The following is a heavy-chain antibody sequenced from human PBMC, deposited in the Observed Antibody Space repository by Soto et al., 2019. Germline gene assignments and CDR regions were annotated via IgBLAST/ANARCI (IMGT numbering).Heavy chain of an antibody. CDR3: AREDRSLREHPLDY. CDR2: ISSSSSYI. J-gene: IGHJ4*02. V-gene: IGHV3-21*01. D-gene: IGHD3-16*01. CDR1: GFTFSSYS. Sequence: GGSLRLSCAASGFTFSSYSMNWVRQAPGKGLEWVSSISSSSSYIYYADSVKGRFTISRDNAKNSLYLQMNSLRAEDTAVYYCAREDRSLREHPLDYWGQGTLVTVSS.